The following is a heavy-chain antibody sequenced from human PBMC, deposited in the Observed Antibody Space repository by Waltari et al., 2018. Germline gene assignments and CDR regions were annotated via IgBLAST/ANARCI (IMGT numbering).Heavy chain of an antibody. J-gene: IGHJ6*02. D-gene: IGHD3-10*01. V-gene: IGHV4-38-2*01. CDR3: ARIAGVQGMDV. CDR2: IYHSGST. Sequence: QVQLQESGPGLVKPSETLSLTCAVSGYSISSGYYWGWIRQPPGKGLEWIGSIYHSGSTYYTRSLKSRVTISVDTCKNQFSLKLSSVTAADTAGYYCARIAGVQGMDVWGQGTTVTVSS. CDR1: GYSISSGYY.